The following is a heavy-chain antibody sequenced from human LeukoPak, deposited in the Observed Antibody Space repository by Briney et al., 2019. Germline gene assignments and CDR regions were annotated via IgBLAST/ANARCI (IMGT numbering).Heavy chain of an antibody. CDR3: ARVRKSIAAARYYFDY. CDR2: IKQDGSEK. J-gene: IGHJ4*02. Sequence: GGSLRLSCAASGFPFSSYWMSWVRQAPGKGLEWVANIKQDGSEKYYVDSAKGRLTISRDNAKNSLYLQMNSLRAEDTAMYYCARVRKSIAAARYYFDYWGQGTLVTVSS. V-gene: IGHV3-7*01. CDR1: GFPFSSYW. D-gene: IGHD6-13*01.